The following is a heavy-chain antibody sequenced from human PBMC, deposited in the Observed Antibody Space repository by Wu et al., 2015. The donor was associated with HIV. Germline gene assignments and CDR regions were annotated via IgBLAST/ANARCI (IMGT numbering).Heavy chain of an antibody. V-gene: IGHV1-69*15. CDR1: GGTFSSYT. CDR3: TRSTFAGGSDTWYSFDK. J-gene: IGHJ4*02. CDR2: IIPISGTT. D-gene: IGHD2-15*01. Sequence: QVQLAQSGAEVKKPGSSVRVSCKASGGTFSSYTFHWVRQAPGQGLEWMGSIIPISGTTDYAQKFQGRIAVTADESTRTTYMELSSLRSEDTAVYFCTRSTFAGGSDTWYSFDKWGQGTLVIVSS.